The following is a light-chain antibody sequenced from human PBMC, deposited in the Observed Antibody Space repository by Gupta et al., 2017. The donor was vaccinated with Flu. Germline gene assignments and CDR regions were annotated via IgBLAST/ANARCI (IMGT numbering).Light chain of an antibody. Sequence: EIVLTQSPGTLSLAPGERPTLSCRASESIGSNYLAWYLQKPGQAPRLVIHGASDRAADISDRFRGSGSGTDFTLTINRLEPDDFAVYYCQQESNVPGTFGQGTKLEIK. CDR2: GAS. CDR3: QQESNVPGT. J-gene: IGKJ2*02. V-gene: IGKV3-20*01. CDR1: ESIGSNY.